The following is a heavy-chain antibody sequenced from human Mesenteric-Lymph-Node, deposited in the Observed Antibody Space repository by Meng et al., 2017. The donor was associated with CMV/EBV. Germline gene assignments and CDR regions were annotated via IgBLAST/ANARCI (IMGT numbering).Heavy chain of an antibody. J-gene: IGHJ4*02. Sequence: GESLKISCAASGFTVSSHYMSWVRQAPGKGLEWVSVIYSGGSTYYADSVKGRFTISRDNSKNTLYLQMNSLRAEDTAVYYCASRPSLSYWGQGTLVTVSS. CDR1: GFTVSSHY. D-gene: IGHD3-16*02. V-gene: IGHV3-66*02. CDR3: ASRPSLSY. CDR2: IYSGGST.